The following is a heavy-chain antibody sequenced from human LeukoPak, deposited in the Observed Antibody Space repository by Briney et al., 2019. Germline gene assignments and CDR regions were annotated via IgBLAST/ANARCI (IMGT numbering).Heavy chain of an antibody. CDR3: AKDPRPFVIVVQYYFDY. CDR2: INTDGSST. J-gene: IGHJ4*02. CDR1: GFTFSNYW. D-gene: IGHD3-22*01. V-gene: IGHV3-74*01. Sequence: GGSLRLSCAASGFTFSNYWMHWVRQAPGKGLVWVSRINTDGSSTIYADSVKGRFTISRDNSKNTLYLQMNSLRAEDTAVYYCAKDPRPFVIVVQYYFDYWGQGTLVTVSS.